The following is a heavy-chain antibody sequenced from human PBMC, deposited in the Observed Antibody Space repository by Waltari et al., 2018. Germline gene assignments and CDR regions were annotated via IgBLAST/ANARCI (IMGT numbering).Heavy chain of an antibody. J-gene: IGHJ4*02. CDR2: GST. CDR3: ARDSSGCDY. V-gene: IGHV4-30-2*04. D-gene: IGHD6-19*01. Sequence: GSTYYNPSLKSRVTISVDTSKNQFSLKLSSVTAADTAVYYCARDSSGCDYWGQGTLVTVSS.